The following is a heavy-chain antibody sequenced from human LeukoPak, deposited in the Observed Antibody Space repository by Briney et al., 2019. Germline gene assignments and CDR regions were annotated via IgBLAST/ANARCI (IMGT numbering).Heavy chain of an antibody. CDR1: GYTFTSYD. V-gene: IGHV1-8*01. D-gene: IGHD4-17*01. CDR2: MNPNSGNT. J-gene: IGHJ4*02. Sequence: ASAKVSCKASGYTFTSYDINWVRQATGQGLEWMGWMNPNSGNTGYAQKFQGRVTMTRNTSISTAYMELSSLRSEDTAVHYCARGRHDYGDYYFDYWGQGTLVTVPS. CDR3: ARGRHDYGDYYFDY.